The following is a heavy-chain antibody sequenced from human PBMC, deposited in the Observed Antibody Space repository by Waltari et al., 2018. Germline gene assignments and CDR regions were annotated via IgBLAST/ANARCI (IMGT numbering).Heavy chain of an antibody. J-gene: IGHJ6*03. CDR3: ARGFGELLFNYYYYYMDV. CDR1: GGTFSSYA. D-gene: IGHD3-10*01. V-gene: IGHV1-69*14. CDR2: IIPIFCSA. Sequence: QVQLVQSGAEVKKPGSSVKVSCKASGGTFSSYAISWVRQAPGQGLEWMGGIIPIFCSANYAQKCQGRVTITADKSTSTAYMELGSLISEDTAVYYCARGFGELLFNYYYYYMDVWGKGTTVTVSS.